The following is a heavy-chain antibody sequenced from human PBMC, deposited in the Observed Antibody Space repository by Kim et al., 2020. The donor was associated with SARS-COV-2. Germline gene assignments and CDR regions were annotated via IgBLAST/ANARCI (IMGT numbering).Heavy chain of an antibody. Sequence: SETLSLTCAVYGGSFSGYYWSWIRQPPGKGLEWIGEINHSGSTNYNPSLKSRVTISVDTSKNQFSLKLSSVTAADTAVYYCARGIGIAAPIDPWGQGTLVTVSS. CDR2: INHSGST. CDR1: GGSFSGYY. D-gene: IGHD6-6*01. J-gene: IGHJ5*02. CDR3: ARGIGIAAPIDP. V-gene: IGHV4-34*01.